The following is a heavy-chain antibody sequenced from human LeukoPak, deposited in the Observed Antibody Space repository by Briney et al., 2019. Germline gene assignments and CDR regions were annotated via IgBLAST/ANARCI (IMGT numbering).Heavy chain of an antibody. Sequence: SETLSLTCTVSGGSISSYYWSWIRQPPGKGLEWIGYIYYSGSTNYNPSLKSRVTISVDTSKNQFSLKLSSVTAADTAVYYCARDLLAAAGPDYYGMDVWGRGTTVTVSS. CDR2: IYYSGST. CDR3: ARDLLAAAGPDYYGMDV. CDR1: GGSISSYY. D-gene: IGHD6-13*01. J-gene: IGHJ6*02. V-gene: IGHV4-59*01.